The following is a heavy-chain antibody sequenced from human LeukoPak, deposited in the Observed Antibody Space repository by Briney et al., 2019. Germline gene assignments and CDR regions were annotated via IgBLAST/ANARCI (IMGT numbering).Heavy chain of an antibody. CDR2: TYYRSKWYN. D-gene: IGHD6-19*01. V-gene: IGHV6-1*01. CDR3: ARDVGNSGWYTFDF. Sequence: SQTLSVTCAISGDSVSSINGAWNWIRRSPSRGLEWLGRTYYRSKWYNDYAVSVQGRITINPDTSKNQFSLQLNSVTPEYTAVYYCARDVGNSGWYTFDFWGQGTLVTVSA. CDR1: GDSVSSINGA. J-gene: IGHJ4*02.